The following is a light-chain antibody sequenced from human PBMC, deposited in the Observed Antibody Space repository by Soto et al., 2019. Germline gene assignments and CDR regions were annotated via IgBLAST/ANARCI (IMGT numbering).Light chain of an antibody. Sequence: QSALTQPASVSGSPGQSITISYTGTSSDVGSYNYVSWYQQHPGKAPKLMIYDVSNRPSGVSNRFSGSKSGNTASLTISGLQAEDEADYYCSSYTSSSTPYVFGTGTKVTVL. CDR3: SSYTSSSTPYV. CDR1: SSDVGSYNY. CDR2: DVS. V-gene: IGLV2-14*01. J-gene: IGLJ1*01.